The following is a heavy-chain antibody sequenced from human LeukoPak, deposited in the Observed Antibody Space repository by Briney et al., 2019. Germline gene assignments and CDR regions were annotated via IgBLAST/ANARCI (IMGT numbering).Heavy chain of an antibody. V-gene: IGHV4-39*01. CDR3: ASGDLYYYYGMDV. D-gene: IGHD2-21*01. CDR2: IYYSGST. J-gene: IGHJ6*02. Sequence: SETLSLTCTVSGRSISSRRYHWGGMREPPGKGLEGIGSIYYSGSTYYNPSLKSRVTISVDTSKNQFSLKLSSVTAADTAVYYCASGDLYYYYGMDVWGQGTTVTVSS. CDR1: GRSISSRRYH.